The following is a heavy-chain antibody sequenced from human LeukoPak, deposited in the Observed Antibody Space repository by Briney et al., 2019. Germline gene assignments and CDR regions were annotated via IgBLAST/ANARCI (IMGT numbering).Heavy chain of an antibody. CDR1: GYTFTGYY. V-gene: IGHV1-2*02. CDR2: NNPNSGGT. D-gene: IGHD3-9*01. Sequence: ASVKVSCKASGYTFTGYYMHWVRQAPGQGLEWMGWNNPNSGGTNYAQKFQGRVTMTRDTSISTAYMELSRLRSDDTAVYYCARGGDYDILTGYPFDYWGQGTLVTVSS. J-gene: IGHJ4*02. CDR3: ARGGDYDILTGYPFDY.